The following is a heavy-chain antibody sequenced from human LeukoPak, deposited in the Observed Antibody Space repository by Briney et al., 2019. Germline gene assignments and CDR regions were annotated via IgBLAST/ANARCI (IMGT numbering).Heavy chain of an antibody. CDR1: GYTFTSYD. CDR2: MNPNSGNT. V-gene: IGHV1-8*01. D-gene: IGHD2-15*01. CDR3: ASCSGGSCYYDAFDI. Sequence: ASVKVSCKASGYTFTSYDINWVRQATGQGLEWMGWMNPNSGNTGYAQKFQGRVTMTRNTSISTAYMELSSLRSEDTAVYYCASCSGGSCYYDAFDIWGQGTMVTVSS. J-gene: IGHJ3*02.